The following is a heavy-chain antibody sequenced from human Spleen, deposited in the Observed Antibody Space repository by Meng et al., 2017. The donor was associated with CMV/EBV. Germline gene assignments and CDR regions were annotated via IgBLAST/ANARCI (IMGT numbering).Heavy chain of an antibody. J-gene: IGHJ4*02. Sequence: GESLKISCAASGFTFNNAWMNWVRQAPGKGLEWVGHIKSKTDGGTTDYAAPVKGRFTISRDDSKNTLYLQMNSLKTEDTAVYYCTTSGSFYRGLDWGQGTLVTVSS. CDR1: GFTFNNAW. D-gene: IGHD1-26*01. CDR2: IKSKTDGGTT. V-gene: IGHV3-15*01. CDR3: TTSGSFYRGLD.